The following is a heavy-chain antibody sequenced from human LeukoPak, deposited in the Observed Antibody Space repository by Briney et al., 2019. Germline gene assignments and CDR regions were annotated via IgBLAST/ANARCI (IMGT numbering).Heavy chain of an antibody. D-gene: IGHD6-19*01. J-gene: IGHJ4*02. CDR3: ARVDSSALI. V-gene: IGHV1-2*06. CDR1: GYTFTGYY. CDR2: INPNSGGT. Sequence: ASVKASCKASGYTFTGYYIHWVRQAPGQGLEWMGRINPNSGGTNYVQKFQGRVTMTTDTSISTAYMELSRLRSDDTAVYYCARVDSSALIWGQGTLVSVSS.